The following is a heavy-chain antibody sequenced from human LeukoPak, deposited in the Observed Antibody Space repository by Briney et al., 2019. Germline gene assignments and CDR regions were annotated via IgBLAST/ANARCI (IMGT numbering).Heavy chain of an antibody. CDR1: GGSISSYY. CDR2: IYYSGST. V-gene: IGHV4-59*08. CDR3: VRSHEEYYDYYYGMDV. Sequence: SETLSLTCTVSGGSISSYYWSWIRQPPGKGLEWIGYIYYSGSTNYNPSLKSRVTISVDTSKNQFSLKLSSVTAADTAVYYCVRSHEEYYDYYYGMDVWGQGTTVTVSS. D-gene: IGHD3-10*01. J-gene: IGHJ6*02.